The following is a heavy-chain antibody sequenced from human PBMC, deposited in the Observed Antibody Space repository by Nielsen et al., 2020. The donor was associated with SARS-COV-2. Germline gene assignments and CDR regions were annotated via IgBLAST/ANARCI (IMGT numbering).Heavy chain of an antibody. J-gene: IGHJ6*03. CDR3: ARARGAYGDYYYNYYTDV. V-gene: IGHV3-48*02. Sequence: WSRQCPGKGLEWVSYISSSSSTIYYVDSVKGRFTISRDNAKNSLYLQMNSLRDEDTAVYYCARARGAYGDYYYNYYTDVWGKGTTVTVSS. D-gene: IGHD4-17*01. CDR2: ISSSSSTI.